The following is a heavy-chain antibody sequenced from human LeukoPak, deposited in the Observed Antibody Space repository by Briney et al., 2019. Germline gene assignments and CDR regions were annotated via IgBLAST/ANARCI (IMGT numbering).Heavy chain of an antibody. CDR3: AKDSQIAPARGFFQQ. CDR2: ISGRGGNT. J-gene: IGHJ1*01. D-gene: IGHD6-13*01. Sequence: PGGSLRLSCAASGFTFSSYAMIWVRQAPGKGLEWVSGISGRGGNTYYADSVKGRFTISRDNSKNTLYLQMNSLRAEDTAIYYCAKDSQIAPARGFFQQWGQGTLVTVSS. V-gene: IGHV3-23*01. CDR1: GFTFSSYA.